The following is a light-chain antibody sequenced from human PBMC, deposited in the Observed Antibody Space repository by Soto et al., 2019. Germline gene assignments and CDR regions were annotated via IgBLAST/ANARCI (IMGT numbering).Light chain of an antibody. CDR2: AGS. CDR3: LQDYGDSWT. V-gene: IGKV1-39*01. CDR1: QSISIY. Sequence: DIQMTQSPSSLSASVGDRVTITCRASQSISIYLNWYQQKPGKAPILLVYAGSSLQGGVPSRFGGSGSGTEFTLTISSLQPEDFASYYCLQDYGDSWTFGQGTKVDIK. J-gene: IGKJ1*01.